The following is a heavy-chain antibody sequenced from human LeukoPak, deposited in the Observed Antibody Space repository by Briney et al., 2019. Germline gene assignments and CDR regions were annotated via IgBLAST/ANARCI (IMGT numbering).Heavy chain of an antibody. V-gene: IGHV4-34*01. D-gene: IGHD1-1*01. CDR2: INHSGST. J-gene: IGHJ6*03. Sequence: SETLSLTCAVYGGSFSGYYWSWIRQPPGKGLEWIGEINHSGSTIYNPSLKSRVTISIDTSKNQFSLKLSSVTAADTAVYYCARGGRGWNGYYMDVWGKGTTVTVSS. CDR3: ARGGRGWNGYYMDV. CDR1: GGSFSGYY.